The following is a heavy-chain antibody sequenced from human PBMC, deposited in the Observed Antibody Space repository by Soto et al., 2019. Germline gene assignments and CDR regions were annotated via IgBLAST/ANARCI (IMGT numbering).Heavy chain of an antibody. J-gene: IGHJ6*02. D-gene: IGHD5-18*01. CDR1: GFTFSSYS. CDR3: ARDPGYSYGYSTGDYYGMDV. CDR2: ISSSSSTI. Sequence: PGGSLRLSCAASGFTFSSYSMNWVRQAPGKGLEWVSYISSSSSTIYYADSVKGRFTISRDNAKNSLYLQMNSLRAEDTAVYYCARDPGYSYGYSTGDYYGMDVWGQGTTVTVSS. V-gene: IGHV3-48*01.